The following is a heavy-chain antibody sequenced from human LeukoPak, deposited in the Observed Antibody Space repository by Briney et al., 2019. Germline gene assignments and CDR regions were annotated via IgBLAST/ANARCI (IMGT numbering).Heavy chain of an antibody. CDR2: ISYDGSNK. J-gene: IGHJ4*02. CDR3: ASGGTITGVITTY. CDR1: GFTFSHFG. D-gene: IGHD3-22*01. V-gene: IGHV3-30*19. Sequence: GTSLRLSCEASGFTFSHFGMHWVRQAPGKGLEWVAVISYDGSNKYYADSVKGRFTISRDNSKNTLYLQMNSLRAEDTAVYYCASGGTITGVITTYWGQGTLVTVSS.